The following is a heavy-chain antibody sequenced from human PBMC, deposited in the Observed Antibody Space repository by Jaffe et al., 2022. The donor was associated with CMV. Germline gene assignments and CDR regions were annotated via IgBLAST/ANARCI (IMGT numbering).Heavy chain of an antibody. CDR2: INHSGST. J-gene: IGHJ6*02. V-gene: IGHV4-34*01. Sequence: QVQLQQWGAGLLKPSETLSLTCAVYGGSFSGYYWSWIRQPPGKGLEWIGEINHSGSTNYNPSLKSRVTISVDTSKNQFSLKLSSVTAADTAVYYCARAIRREYSSSRSPQGYYYGMDVWGQGTTVTVSS. CDR3: ARAIRREYSSSRSPQGYYYGMDV. CDR1: GGSFSGYY. D-gene: IGHD6-6*01.